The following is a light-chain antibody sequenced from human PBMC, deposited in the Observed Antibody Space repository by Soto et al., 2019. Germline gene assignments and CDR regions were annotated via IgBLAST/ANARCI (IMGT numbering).Light chain of an antibody. Sequence: EIVMPQSPATLSVSPGERATLSCRASQSVSSNLAWYQQKPGQAPRLLIYAASTRATGIPARFSGSGSGTEFTLTISSLQSEDFAVYYCQQYNNWPPSWTFGQGTKVDI. CDR1: QSVSSN. CDR3: QQYNNWPPSWT. J-gene: IGKJ1*01. V-gene: IGKV3-15*01. CDR2: AAS.